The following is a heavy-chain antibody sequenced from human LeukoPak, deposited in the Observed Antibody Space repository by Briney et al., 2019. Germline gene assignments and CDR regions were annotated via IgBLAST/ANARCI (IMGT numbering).Heavy chain of an antibody. CDR2: ISGSGGNT. CDR3: ARNLNSGNYYYFDY. CDR1: GFTFHTYA. D-gene: IGHD1-26*01. Sequence: GGSLRLSCAASGFTFHTYAMTWVRQAPGKGLEWVSAISGSGGNTYYTDSVMGRFTISRDASKNTLYLQMNNLRAEDTAVYYCARNLNSGNYYYFDYWGQGTLVTVSS. J-gene: IGHJ4*02. V-gene: IGHV3-23*01.